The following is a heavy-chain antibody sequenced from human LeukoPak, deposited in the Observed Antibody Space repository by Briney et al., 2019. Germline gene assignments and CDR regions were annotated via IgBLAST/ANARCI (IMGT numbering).Heavy chain of an antibody. D-gene: IGHD6-13*01. CDR2: IKQDGSEK. J-gene: IGHJ6*03. CDR3: TTDRAGPIDYYYMDV. CDR1: GFTFSSYW. Sequence: GGSLRLSCAASGFTFSSYWMSWVRQAPGKGLEWVANIKQDGSEKYYVDSVKGRFTISRDNAKNSLYLQMNSLRAEDTAVYYCTTDRAGPIDYYYMDVWGKGTTVTVSS. V-gene: IGHV3-7*01.